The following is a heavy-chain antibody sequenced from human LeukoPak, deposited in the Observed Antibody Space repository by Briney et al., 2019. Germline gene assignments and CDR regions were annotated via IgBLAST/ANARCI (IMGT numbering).Heavy chain of an antibody. D-gene: IGHD3-22*01. CDR1: GFTFSSYG. J-gene: IGHJ4*02. CDR2: IWYDGSNK. V-gene: IGHV3-33*01. CDR3: ARDGSYDSSGVDY. Sequence: PGGSLRLSCAASGFTFSSYGMHWVRQAPGKGLEWVAVIWYDGSNKYYADSVKGRFTISRDNSKNTLYLQVNSLRAEDTAVYYCARDGSYDSSGVDYWGQGTLVTVSS.